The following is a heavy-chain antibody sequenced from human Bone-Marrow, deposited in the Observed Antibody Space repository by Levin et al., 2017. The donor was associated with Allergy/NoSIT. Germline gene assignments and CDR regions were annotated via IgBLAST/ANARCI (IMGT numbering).Heavy chain of an antibody. CDR2: VSWNSGTI. V-gene: IGHV3-9*01. CDR3: ARHKDYGGNGYYYYGMDV. CDR1: GFTFTDYA. J-gene: IGHJ6*02. Sequence: SLKISCAASGFTFTDYAIHWIRQAPGRGLEWVSGVSWNSGTIGYADSVKGRFTISRDNATNSLYLQLNSLRTEDTALYFCARHKDYGGNGYYYYGMDVWGQGTTVTVSS. D-gene: IGHD4-23*01.